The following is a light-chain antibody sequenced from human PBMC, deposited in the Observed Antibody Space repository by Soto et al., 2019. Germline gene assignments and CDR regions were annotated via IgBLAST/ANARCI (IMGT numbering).Light chain of an antibody. V-gene: IGKV3-20*01. CDR1: QSLSTNY. CDR3: QQYGDSPPT. Sequence: EIVLTQSPGTLSLSPGGRATLSCRASQSLSTNYLAWYQRKPGQAPRLLIYGASSRATDIPHRFSGSGSGTDFTLTITRLEPEDFAVYYCQQYGDSPPTFGQGTKVEIK. J-gene: IGKJ1*01. CDR2: GAS.